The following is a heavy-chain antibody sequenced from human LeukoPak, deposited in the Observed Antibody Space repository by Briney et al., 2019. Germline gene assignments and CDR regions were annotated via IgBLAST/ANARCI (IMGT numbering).Heavy chain of an antibody. D-gene: IGHD1-14*01. CDR2: IYYNGNT. J-gene: IGHJ4*02. V-gene: IGHV4-39*01. CDR3: ATHAAPNRHDF. Sequence: SETLSLTCSVSGGSLISSTYYWGWVRQSPEKGLEWIGTIYYNGNTFYTPSLRSRLTISLDMSKSQFSLKLSSATAADTAVYYCATHAAPNRHDFWGQGILVTVSS. CDR1: GGSLISSTYY.